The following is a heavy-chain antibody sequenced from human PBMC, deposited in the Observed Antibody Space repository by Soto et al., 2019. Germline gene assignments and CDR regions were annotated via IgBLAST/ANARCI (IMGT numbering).Heavy chain of an antibody. CDR3: TRASSLDFDF. Sequence: GGSLRLSCTTSGFTFGDYALSWVRQAPGKGLEWVGFIRRNAYGGTTDYAASVKDRFTISRDDSKSIAYLQMNSLRTEDTALYYCTRASSLDFDFWGQGTLVTVSS. J-gene: IGHJ4*02. CDR1: GFTFGDYA. D-gene: IGHD3-16*01. V-gene: IGHV3-49*04. CDR2: IRRNAYGGTT.